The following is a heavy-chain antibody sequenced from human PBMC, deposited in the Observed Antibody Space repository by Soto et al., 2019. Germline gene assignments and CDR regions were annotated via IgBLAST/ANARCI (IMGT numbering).Heavy chain of an antibody. Sequence: PSETLSLTCAVSGASLSSSKWWIWVRPPPGKGLECIGEISHTGNTNYNPSLKSRVTMSVDKSKNQFSLNLSSVTAADTAVYYCARGFSGFNQYYFDFWGQGTLVTVSS. CDR1: GASLSSSKW. CDR3: ARGFSGFNQYYFDF. CDR2: ISHTGNT. D-gene: IGHD6-25*01. V-gene: IGHV4-4*02. J-gene: IGHJ4*02.